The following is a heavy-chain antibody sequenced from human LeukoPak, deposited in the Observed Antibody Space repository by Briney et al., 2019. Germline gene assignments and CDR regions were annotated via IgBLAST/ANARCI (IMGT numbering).Heavy chain of an antibody. V-gene: IGHV3-33*08. CDR1: GFTFDDYG. Sequence: GGSLRLSCAASGFTFDDYGMSWVRQAPGKGLEWVAIIWYDGSKKYYADSLRGRFTISRDNSKNTLYLQMNSLRAEDTAVYYCARGEQLENWGQGTLVTVSS. J-gene: IGHJ4*02. CDR3: ARGEQLEN. D-gene: IGHD6-13*01. CDR2: IWYDGSKK.